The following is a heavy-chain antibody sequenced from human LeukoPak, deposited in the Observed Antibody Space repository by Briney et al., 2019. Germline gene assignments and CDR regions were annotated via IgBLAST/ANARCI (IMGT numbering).Heavy chain of an antibody. D-gene: IGHD3-3*01. CDR3: AANLNGPYDFWSGYYRLDAFDI. Sequence: GESLKISCKGSGYSFTSYWIGWVRQMPGKGLEWMGIIYPGDSDTRYSPSFQGQVTISADKSISTAYLQWSSLKASDTAMYYCAANLNGPYDFWSGYYRLDAFDIWGQGTMVTVSS. CDR2: IYPGDSDT. CDR1: GYSFTSYW. V-gene: IGHV5-51*01. J-gene: IGHJ3*02.